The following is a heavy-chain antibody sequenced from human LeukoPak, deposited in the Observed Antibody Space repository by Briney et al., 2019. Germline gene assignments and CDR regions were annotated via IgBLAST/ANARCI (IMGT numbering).Heavy chain of an antibody. J-gene: IGHJ3*02. CDR2: ISSSGSTI. D-gene: IGHD6-13*01. CDR1: GFTFSDYY. Sequence: GGSLRLSCAASGFTFSDYYMSWIRQAPGKGLEWVSYISSSGSTIYYADSVKGRFTISGDNAKNSLYLQMNSLRAEDTAVYYCARDLSSWTFSGFDIWGQGTMVTVSS. V-gene: IGHV3-11*04. CDR3: ARDLSSWTFSGFDI.